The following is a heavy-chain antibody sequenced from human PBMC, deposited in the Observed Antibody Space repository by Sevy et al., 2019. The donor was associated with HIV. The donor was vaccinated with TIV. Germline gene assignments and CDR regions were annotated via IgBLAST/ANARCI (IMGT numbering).Heavy chain of an antibody. V-gene: IGHV4-59*01. D-gene: IGHD5-12*01. J-gene: IGHJ4*02. CDR2: IDYSGGA. CDR3: ARGYRGSYYFDY. CDR1: GGSISRYY. Sequence: SETLSLTCTVSGGSISRYYWSWIRQPPGKGLEWIGYIDYSGGANYNPSLKSRVTMSVDTSKIQFSLKLSSVTAADTAVYYCARGYRGSYYFDYWGQGALVTVSS.